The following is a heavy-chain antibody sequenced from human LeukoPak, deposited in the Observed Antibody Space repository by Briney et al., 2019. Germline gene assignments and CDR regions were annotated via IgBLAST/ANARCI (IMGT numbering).Heavy chain of an antibody. CDR1: GGSISSNSYY. CDR2: IYCSGST. J-gene: IGHJ4*02. V-gene: IGHV4-39*01. CDR3: ARTRYYYNSRSYGAPYYFDY. D-gene: IGHD3-10*01. Sequence: SETLSLTCAVSGGSISSNSYYWGWIRQPPGKGLEWIGSIYCSGSTYYNPSLKSRVTISVDTSKNQFSLKLSSVTAADTAVYYCARTRYYYNSRSYGAPYYFDYWGQGTLVTVSS.